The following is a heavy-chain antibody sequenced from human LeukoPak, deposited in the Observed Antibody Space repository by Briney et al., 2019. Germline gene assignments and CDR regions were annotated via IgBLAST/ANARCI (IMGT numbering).Heavy chain of an antibody. CDR3: ATYSGSYYYYGMDV. CDR2: INPNSGGT. D-gene: IGHD1-26*01. V-gene: IGHV1-2*02. J-gene: IGHJ6*02. Sequence: GASVKVSCKASGYTFTGYYMHWVRQAPGQGLEWMGWINPNSGGTNYAQKFQGRVTMTRDTSISTAYMELSRLRSDDTAVYYCATYSGSYYYYGMDVWGQGTTVTVSS. CDR1: GYTFTGYY.